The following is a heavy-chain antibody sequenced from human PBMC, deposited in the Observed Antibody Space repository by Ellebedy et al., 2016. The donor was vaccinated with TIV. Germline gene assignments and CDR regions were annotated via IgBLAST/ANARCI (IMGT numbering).Heavy chain of an antibody. V-gene: IGHV1-2*02. J-gene: IGHJ4*02. D-gene: IGHD2-8*02. CDR1: GYIFSGYS. CDR2: INCKTGDT. CDR3: SRGGPYWPLKY. Sequence: AASVKVSCKASGYIFSGYSVEWVRQAPGQGLEWVGSINCKTGDTDYAQKFQGRVTMVRDTSTSTAYMELHTLKSDDTAMYFCSRGGPYWPLKYWGQGTLVTVSS.